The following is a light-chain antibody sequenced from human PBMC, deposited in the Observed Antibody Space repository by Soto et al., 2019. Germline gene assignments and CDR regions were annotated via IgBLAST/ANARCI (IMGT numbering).Light chain of an antibody. CDR2: GAS. V-gene: IGKV3-15*01. CDR3: QQYNKWPPQYT. Sequence: EIVMTQSPVTLTVSPGERATLSCRASQSLNSDLAWYQQKPGQAPRLLIYGASTRATDIPARISGSGSGTDFTLTISSLQSEDFSVYFCQQYNKWPPQYTFGQGTKLEIK. CDR1: QSLNSD. J-gene: IGKJ2*01.